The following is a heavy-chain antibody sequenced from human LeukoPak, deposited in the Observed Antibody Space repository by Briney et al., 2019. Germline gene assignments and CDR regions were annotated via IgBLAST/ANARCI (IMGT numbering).Heavy chain of an antibody. CDR2: ISSSSSYI. Sequence: GGSLRLSCAASGFTFNNYGMHWVRQAPGKGLEWVSSISSSSSYIYYADSVKGRFTISRDNGKNSLYLQLNSLRAEDTAVYYCARDLGAAAGTSYWGQGTQVTVSS. V-gene: IGHV3-21*01. CDR1: GFTFNNYG. J-gene: IGHJ4*02. D-gene: IGHD6-13*01. CDR3: ARDLGAAAGTSY.